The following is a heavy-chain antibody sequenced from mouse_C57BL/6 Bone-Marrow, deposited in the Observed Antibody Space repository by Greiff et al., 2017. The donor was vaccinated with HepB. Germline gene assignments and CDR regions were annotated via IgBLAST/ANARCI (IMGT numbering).Heavy chain of an antibody. V-gene: IGHV1-55*01. J-gene: IGHJ4*01. CDR3: ASGGYPYYAMDY. D-gene: IGHD1-1*02. CDR1: GYTFTSYW. CDR2: IYPGSGST. Sequence: QVQLQQSGAELVKPGASVKMSCKASGYTFTSYWITWVKQRPGQGLEWIGDIYPGSGSTNYNEKFKSKATLTVDTSSSTAYMQRSSLTSEDSAVYYCASGGYPYYAMDYWGQETSVTVSS.